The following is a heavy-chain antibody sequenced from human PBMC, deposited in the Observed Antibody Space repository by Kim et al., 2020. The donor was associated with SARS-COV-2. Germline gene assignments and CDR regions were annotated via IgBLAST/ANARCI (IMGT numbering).Heavy chain of an antibody. CDR1: GFTFGSYE. D-gene: IGHD3-9*01. J-gene: IGHJ4*02. V-gene: IGHV3-48*03. CDR2: ISSSGSTI. CDR3: ARGPQYLRYFDLGYFDY. Sequence: GGSLRLSCAASGFTFGSYEMNWVRQAPGKGLEWVSYISSSGSTIYYADSVKGRFTISRDNAKNSLYLQMNSLRAEDTAVYYCARGPQYLRYFDLGYFDYWGQGTLVTVSS.